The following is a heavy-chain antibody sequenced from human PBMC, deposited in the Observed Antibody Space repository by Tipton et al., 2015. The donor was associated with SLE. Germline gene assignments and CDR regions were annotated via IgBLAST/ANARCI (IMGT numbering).Heavy chain of an antibody. D-gene: IGHD1-26*01. CDR1: GGSFSGYY. Sequence: KPSETLSLTCAVYGGSFSGYYWSWIRQPPGKGLEWIGEINHSRGTNYNPSLKSRVTISVDTSKNQFSLKVRSVTAADTAIYFCARGQPYTGTIVSNYFDYWGLGTLVTISS. V-gene: IGHV4-34*01. CDR3: ARGQPYTGTIVSNYFDY. J-gene: IGHJ4*02. CDR2: INHSRGT.